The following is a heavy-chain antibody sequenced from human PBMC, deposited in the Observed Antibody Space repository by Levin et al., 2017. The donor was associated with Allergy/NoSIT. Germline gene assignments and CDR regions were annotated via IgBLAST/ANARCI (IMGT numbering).Heavy chain of an antibody. V-gene: IGHV3-66*04. CDR3: ARHSSGWSYYFDY. CDR1: GFTVSSHS. J-gene: IGHJ4*02. CDR2: IYSGDST. Sequence: ASVKVSCEASGFTVSSHSMSWVRQAPGKGLEWVSVIYSGDSTLYADSVRGRFSISRDNSNNTLSLQMNNLRAEDTAVYYCARHSSGWSYYFDYWGQGNLVTVSS. D-gene: IGHD6-19*01.